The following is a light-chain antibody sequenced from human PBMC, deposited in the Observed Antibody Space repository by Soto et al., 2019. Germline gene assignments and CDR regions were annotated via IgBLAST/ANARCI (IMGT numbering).Light chain of an antibody. Sequence: EIVLTQSPGTLSXXPXXXXTXXXRASQSVSNNYLAWYQQKPGQAPRLLIYGASNRATGIPDRFSGSGSGTDFTLTIGRLEPEDFAVYYCQQYGSSPTFGEGTRLEI. J-gene: IGKJ5*01. CDR1: QSVSNNY. V-gene: IGKV3-20*01. CDR2: GAS. CDR3: QQYGSSPT.